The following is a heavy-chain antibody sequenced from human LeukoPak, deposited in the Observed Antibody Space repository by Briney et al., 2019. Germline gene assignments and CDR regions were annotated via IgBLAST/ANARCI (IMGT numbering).Heavy chain of an antibody. CDR2: ISYIGDKM. D-gene: IGHD2/OR15-2a*01. V-gene: IGHV3-23*01. Sequence: GGSLRLSCAASGFTFSSSAMSWVRQAPGKGLEWVSAISYIGDKMYYADSVKGRFTISRDNSKNTLYLQMNSLRAEDTSVYYCAKRTDSDYGDCWGQGTLVTVSS. J-gene: IGHJ4*02. CDR3: AKRTDSDYGDC. CDR1: GFTFSSSA.